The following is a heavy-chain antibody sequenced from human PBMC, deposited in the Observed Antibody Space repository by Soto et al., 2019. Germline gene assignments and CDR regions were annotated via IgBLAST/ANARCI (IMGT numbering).Heavy chain of an antibody. J-gene: IGHJ5*02. Sequence: EVQLVESGGGLVKPGGSLRLSCVASGFTFTTYNMNWVRQTPGKGLECVSTIGGSGNYKYYADSVKGRFTISRDNSNNPLYLEMNSLRAEDTAVYFCARVNYYGSGSYFDFDPWGRGTLVTVSS. V-gene: IGHV3-21*01. CDR2: IGGSGNYK. CDR1: GFTFTTYN. CDR3: ARVNYYGSGSYFDFDP. D-gene: IGHD3-10*01.